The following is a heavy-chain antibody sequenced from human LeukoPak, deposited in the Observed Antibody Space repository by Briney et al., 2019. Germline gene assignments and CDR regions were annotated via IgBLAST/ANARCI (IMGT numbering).Heavy chain of an antibody. V-gene: IGHV1-18*01. CDR1: GYTFTSYG. Sequence: GASVKVSCTASGYTFTSYGISWVRQAPGQGLEWMGWISAYNGNTNYAQKFQGRVTITADESTSTAYMELSSLRSEDTAVYYCARAGVTIFGVAIDYWGQGTLVTVSS. CDR3: ARAGVTIFGVAIDY. D-gene: IGHD3-3*01. J-gene: IGHJ4*02. CDR2: ISAYNGNT.